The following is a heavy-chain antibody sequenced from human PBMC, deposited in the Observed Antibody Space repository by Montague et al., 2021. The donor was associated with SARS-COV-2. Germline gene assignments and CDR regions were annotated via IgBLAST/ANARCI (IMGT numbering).Heavy chain of an antibody. CDR3: ARGPFSSVPPVY. J-gene: IGHJ4*02. Sequence: SETLSLTCTASGGSISTYYWNWIRQPPGKGLEWIGYIYDSGNTYYNPSLKSRATISVDTSKNQFSLNLTSVTAADTAVYYCARGPFSSVPPVYWGQGTLVTVSS. D-gene: IGHD2/OR15-2a*01. CDR2: IYDSGNT. V-gene: IGHV4-59*01. CDR1: GGSISTYY.